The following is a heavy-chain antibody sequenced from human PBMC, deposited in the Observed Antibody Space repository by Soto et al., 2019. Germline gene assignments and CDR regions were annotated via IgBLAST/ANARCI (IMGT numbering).Heavy chain of an antibody. Sequence: QVQLVQSGAEVKKPGASVKVSCKASGYMFSTYDINWVRQAPGQGREWMGWLNPNSGNTGYAQKFQGRVTMTRNTSINTAYMELSSLGYDDTAVYYCARDHRYNWNDEGWFDPWGQGTLVTVSS. D-gene: IGHD1-20*01. V-gene: IGHV1-8*01. CDR3: ARDHRYNWNDEGWFDP. J-gene: IGHJ5*02. CDR1: GYMFSTYD. CDR2: LNPNSGNT.